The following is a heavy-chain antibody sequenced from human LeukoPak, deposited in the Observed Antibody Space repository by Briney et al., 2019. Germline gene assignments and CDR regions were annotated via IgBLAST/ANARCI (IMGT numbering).Heavy chain of an antibody. CDR2: IRHDGSNK. CDR3: AKDGDSSSSWFYYYYMDV. J-gene: IGHJ6*03. Sequence: GGSLRLSCAASGFTFSSYGMHWVRQAPGKGLEWVAFIRHDGSNKYCADSVKGRFTISRDNSKNTLYLQMNSLRAEDTAVYYCAKDGDSSSSWFYYYYMDVWGKGTTVTISS. D-gene: IGHD6-13*01. CDR1: GFTFSSYG. V-gene: IGHV3-30*02.